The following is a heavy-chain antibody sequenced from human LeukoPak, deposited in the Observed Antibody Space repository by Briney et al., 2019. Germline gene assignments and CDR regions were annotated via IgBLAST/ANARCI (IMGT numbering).Heavy chain of an antibody. CDR1: GFTFNTYW. CDR3: ARAGVTWGYDY. J-gene: IGHJ4*02. CDR2: IKPDGSEK. D-gene: IGHD2-8*01. V-gene: IGHV3-7*01. Sequence: GGSLRLSXAASGFTFNTYWMSWVRQAPGKGLEWVANIKPDGSEKYYVDSVKGRFTISRDNAKNSLYLQMNSLRAEDTAVYYCARAGVTWGYDYWGQGTLVTVSS.